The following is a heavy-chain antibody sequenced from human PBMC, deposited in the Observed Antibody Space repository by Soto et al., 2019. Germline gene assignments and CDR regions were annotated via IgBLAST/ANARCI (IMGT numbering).Heavy chain of an antibody. V-gene: IGHV4-59*01. Sequence: SETLSLTCTVSGGSISSYYWSWIRQPPGKGLEWIGYIYYSGSTNYNPSLKSRVTISVDTSKNQFSLKLSSVTAADTAVYYCARVSVGRYYDSSGYYLDYWGQGTLVTVS. CDR2: IYYSGST. CDR3: ARVSVGRYYDSSGYYLDY. D-gene: IGHD3-22*01. J-gene: IGHJ4*02. CDR1: GGSISSYY.